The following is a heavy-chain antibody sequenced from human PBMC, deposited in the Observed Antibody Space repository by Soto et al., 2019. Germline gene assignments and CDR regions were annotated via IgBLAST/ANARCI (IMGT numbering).Heavy chain of an antibody. CDR1: GYTFTGYY. CDR2: IDPNSGGT. J-gene: IGHJ5*02. CDR3: ARRNTSYDSVWGSPRGDKWFDL. V-gene: IGHV1-2*02. D-gene: IGHD3-16*01. Sequence: ASVKVSCKASGYTFTGYYMHWGRQAPGQGLEWMGWIDPNSGGTNYAQKFQGRVTMTRDTYISTANMELTRLRSDDTAVYYCARRNTSYDSVWGSPRGDKWFDLWGQGTMVTVSS.